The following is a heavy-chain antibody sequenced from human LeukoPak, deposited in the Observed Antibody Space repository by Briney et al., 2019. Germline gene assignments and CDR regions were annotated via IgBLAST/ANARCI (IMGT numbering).Heavy chain of an antibody. CDR3: ARGRDGYHFDY. Sequence: ASVKVSCKASGYTFTVQYIHWLRQAPGQGLEWMGWINPNSGGTNYAQKFQGRVTMTRDTSISTAYMELSRLRSDDTAVYYCARGRDGYHFDYWGQGTLVTVSS. V-gene: IGHV1-2*02. J-gene: IGHJ4*02. CDR1: GYTFTVQY. CDR2: INPNSGGT. D-gene: IGHD5-24*01.